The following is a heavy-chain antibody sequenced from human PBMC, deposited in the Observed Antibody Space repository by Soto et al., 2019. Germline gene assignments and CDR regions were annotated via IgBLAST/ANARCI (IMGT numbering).Heavy chain of an antibody. CDR3: ARRSGYAYGSLDH. D-gene: IGHD5-18*01. V-gene: IGHV3-21*02. Sequence: EVQLVESGGGLVKPGGSLRLSCATSGFTFGSYTMNWVRQAPGKGLEWVSCISSARSYIYYADSVQGRFTISRDNSEKSLYLHMNSLRAEDTAVYYCARRSGYAYGSLDHWGQGVLVTVSS. J-gene: IGHJ4*02. CDR1: GFTFGSYT. CDR2: ISSARSYI.